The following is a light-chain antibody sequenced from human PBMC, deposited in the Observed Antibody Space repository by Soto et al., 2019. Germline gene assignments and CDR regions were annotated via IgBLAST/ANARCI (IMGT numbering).Light chain of an antibody. CDR1: QTVCNW. V-gene: IGKV1-5*01. J-gene: IGKJ2*01. CDR2: DAT. CDR3: QQYNLDPYT. Sequence: DIEMTQSPSSLSASVGERVIITCRASQTVCNWLAWYQQKTGKPPKLIISDATNLESGVPPRFSGVGSGTEFTLTISSLQPEDSATYFCQQYNLDPYTFGPGTKVEIK.